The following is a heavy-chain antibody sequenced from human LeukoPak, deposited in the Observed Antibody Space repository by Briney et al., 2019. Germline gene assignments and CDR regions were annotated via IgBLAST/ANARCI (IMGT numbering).Heavy chain of an antibody. CDR1: GGTFSSYA. Sequence: GASVKVSCKASGGTFSSYAISWVRQAPGQGLEWMGGIIPIFGTANYAQKFQGRVTITADKSTSTAYMELSSLRSEDTAVYYCVRENGGWLNSFDYWGQGTLVTVSS. J-gene: IGHJ4*02. V-gene: IGHV1-69*06. CDR3: VRENGGWLNSFDY. D-gene: IGHD3-10*01. CDR2: IIPIFGTA.